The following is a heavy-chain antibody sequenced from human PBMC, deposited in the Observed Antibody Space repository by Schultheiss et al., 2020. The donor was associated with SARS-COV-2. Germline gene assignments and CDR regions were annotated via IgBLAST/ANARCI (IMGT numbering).Heavy chain of an antibody. CDR2: IYHSGST. V-gene: IGHV4-38-2*02. J-gene: IGHJ4*02. CDR1: GYSISSGYY. CDR3: ARDSYYYGSGSLDY. Sequence: SETLSLTCAVSGYSISSGYYWGWIRQPPGKGLEWIGSIYHSGSTYYNPSLKSRVTISVDTSKNQFSLKLSSVTAADTAVDYCARDSYYYGSGSLDYWGQGTLVTVSS. D-gene: IGHD3-10*01.